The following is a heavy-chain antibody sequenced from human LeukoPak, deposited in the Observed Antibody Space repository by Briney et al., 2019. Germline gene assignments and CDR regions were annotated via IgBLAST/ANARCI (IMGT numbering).Heavy chain of an antibody. J-gene: IGHJ4*02. V-gene: IGHV4-39*01. CDR2: IYYSGST. CDR1: GGSISSSSYY. Sequence: KPSETLSLTCTVSGGSISSSSYYWGWIRQPPGQGLEWIGSIYYSGSTYYNPSLKSRVTISVDTSKNQFSLKLSSVTAADTAVYYCARILSYDYVWGSYPRYGYYFDYWGQGTLVTVSS. D-gene: IGHD3-16*02. CDR3: ARILSYDYVWGSYPRYGYYFDY.